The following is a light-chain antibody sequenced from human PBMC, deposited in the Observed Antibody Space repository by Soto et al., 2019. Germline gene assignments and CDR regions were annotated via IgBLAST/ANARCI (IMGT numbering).Light chain of an antibody. CDR2: EAS. CDR3: QQRSNGPLT. V-gene: IGKV3-11*01. CDR1: QSVSSY. Sequence: EIVLTQSPATLSLSPGERATLSCRASQSVSSYLAWYQQKPGQAPRLLIYEASNRATGIPARFSGSGSGTECTLTISSLEPEDFAVYYCQQRSNGPLTFGGGTKVEIK. J-gene: IGKJ4*01.